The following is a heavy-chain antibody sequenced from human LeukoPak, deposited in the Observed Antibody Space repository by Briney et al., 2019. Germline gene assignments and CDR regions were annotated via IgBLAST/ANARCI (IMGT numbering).Heavy chain of an antibody. CDR2: INHSGST. CDR1: GGSISSYY. Sequence: SETLSLTCTVSGGSISSYYWSWIRQPPGKGLEWIGEINHSGSTNYNPSLKSRVTTSVDTSKNQFSLKLSSVTAADTAVYYCARVSSGSYYFIDYWGQGTLVTVSS. J-gene: IGHJ4*02. CDR3: ARVSSGSYYFIDY. D-gene: IGHD1-26*01. V-gene: IGHV4-34*01.